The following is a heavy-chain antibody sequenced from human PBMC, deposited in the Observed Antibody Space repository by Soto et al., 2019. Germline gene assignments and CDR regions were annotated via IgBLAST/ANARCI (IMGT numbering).Heavy chain of an antibody. V-gene: IGHV4-34*01. D-gene: IGHD6-13*01. J-gene: IGHJ5*02. CDR2: INHSGST. Sequence: SETLSLTCAVYGGSFSGYYWSWIRQPPGKGMEWIGEINHSGSTYYNPSLKSRVTISVDTSKNQFSLKLSSVTAADTAVYYCASGYSSSWPKPLIRWFDPWGQGTLVTVSS. CDR3: ASGYSSSWPKPLIRWFDP. CDR1: GGSFSGYY.